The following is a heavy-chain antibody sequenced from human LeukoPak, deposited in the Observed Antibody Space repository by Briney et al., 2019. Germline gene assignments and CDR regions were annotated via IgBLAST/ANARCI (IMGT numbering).Heavy chain of an antibody. CDR1: GYTFTGYY. CDR3: ARDFEGRAYHNWFDP. CDR2: INPNSGGT. V-gene: IGHV1-2*02. D-gene: IGHD3-10*01. J-gene: IGHJ5*02. Sequence: ASVKVSCKASGYTFTGYYMHWVRQAPGQGLEWMGWINPNSGGTNYAQKFQGRVTMTRDTSISTAYMELSRLRSDDTAVYYCARDFEGRAYHNWFDPWGQGTLVTVSS.